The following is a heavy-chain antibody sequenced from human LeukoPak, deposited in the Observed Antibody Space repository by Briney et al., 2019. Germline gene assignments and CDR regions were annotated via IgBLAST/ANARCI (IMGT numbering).Heavy chain of an antibody. CDR1: GGTFSSYA. J-gene: IGHJ4*02. CDR2: IIPIFGTA. D-gene: IGHD6-13*01. CDR3: ARAQQPTRYYFDY. V-gene: IGHV1-69*05. Sequence: SVKVSCKASGGTFSSYAISWVRPAPGQGLEWMGGIIPIFGTANYAQKFQGRVTITTDESTSTAYMELSSLRSEDTAVYYCARAQQPTRYYFDYWGQGTLVTVSS.